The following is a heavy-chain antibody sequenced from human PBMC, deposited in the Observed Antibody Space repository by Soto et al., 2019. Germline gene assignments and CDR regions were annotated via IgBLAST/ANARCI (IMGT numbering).Heavy chain of an antibody. Sequence: PSETLSLTCTVSGGSISSSSYYWGWIRQPPGKGLEWIGSIYYSGSTYYNPSLKSRVTISVDKSKNQFSLNLSSVTAADTAVYYCASGGYSSSSMYYYYGMDVWGQGTTVTVSS. CDR3: ASGGYSSSSMYYYYGMDV. D-gene: IGHD6-6*01. CDR1: GGSISSSSYY. V-gene: IGHV4-39*07. CDR2: IYYSGST. J-gene: IGHJ6*02.